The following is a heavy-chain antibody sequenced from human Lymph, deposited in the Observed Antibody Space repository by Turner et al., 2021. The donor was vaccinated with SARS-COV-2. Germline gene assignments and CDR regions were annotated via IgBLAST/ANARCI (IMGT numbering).Heavy chain of an antibody. CDR2: INWSGGSS. J-gene: IGHJ4*02. V-gene: IGHV3-9*01. D-gene: IGHD1-26*01. Sequence: EVQLVESGGGLVQPGRSLRLSFAASGFTFDDYAMHWVRQAPGKGLEWVSGINWSGGSSAYADSVKGRFTISRDNPKNSLYLQMNSLRAEDTAFYYCAKDLAGTYYSSFDYWGQGTLVTVSS. CDR1: GFTFDDYA. CDR3: AKDLAGTYYSSFDY.